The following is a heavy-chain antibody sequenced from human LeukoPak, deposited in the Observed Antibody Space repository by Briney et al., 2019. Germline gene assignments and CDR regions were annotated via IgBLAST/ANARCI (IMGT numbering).Heavy chain of an antibody. CDR1: GFTFSDYY. V-gene: IGHV3-11*04. Sequence: GGSLRLSCAASGFTFSDYYMSWIRQAPGKGLERVSYISSSGSTIYYADSVKGRFTISRDNAKNSLYLQMNSLRAEDTAVYYCASGRVRGYSGYEVDYWGQGTLVTVSS. J-gene: IGHJ4*02. D-gene: IGHD5-12*01. CDR3: ASGRVRGYSGYEVDY. CDR2: ISSSGSTI.